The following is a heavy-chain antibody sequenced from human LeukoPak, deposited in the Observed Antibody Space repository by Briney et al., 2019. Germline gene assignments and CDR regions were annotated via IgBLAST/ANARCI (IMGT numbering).Heavy chain of an antibody. CDR3: ARHQWVPAFDI. CDR2: IYHSGST. Sequence: SETLSLTCTVSGGSISSGGYYWSWIRQPPGKGLEWIGYIYHSGSTYYNPSLKSRVTISIDTSKNQFSLKLSSVTAADTAVYYCARHQWVPAFDIWGQGTMVTVSS. V-gene: IGHV4-30-2*01. CDR1: GGSISSGGYY. J-gene: IGHJ3*02. D-gene: IGHD1-26*01.